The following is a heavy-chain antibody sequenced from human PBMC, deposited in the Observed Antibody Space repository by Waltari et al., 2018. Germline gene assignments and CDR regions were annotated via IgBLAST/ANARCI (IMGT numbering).Heavy chain of an antibody. V-gene: IGHV1-69*02. D-gene: IGHD6-6*01. Sequence: QVQLVQSGAEVKKPGSSVKVSCKASGGTFSSYTISWVRQAPGQGLEWMGRIIPILGIANYAQKFQGRVTITADKSTSTAYMELSSLRSEDTAVYYGARENSSSSTDYWGQGTLVTVSS. CDR2: IIPILGIA. CDR1: GGTFSSYT. CDR3: ARENSSSSTDY. J-gene: IGHJ4*02.